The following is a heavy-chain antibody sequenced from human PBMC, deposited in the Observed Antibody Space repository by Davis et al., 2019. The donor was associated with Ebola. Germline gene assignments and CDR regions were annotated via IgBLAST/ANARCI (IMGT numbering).Heavy chain of an antibody. CDR2: ISGSGGST. CDR1: GFDFNNYA. CDR3: ARGRQRYLLGLDY. D-gene: IGHD2-15*01. V-gene: IGHV3-23*01. J-gene: IGHJ4*02. Sequence: GESLKISCAASGFDFNNYAMNWARQAPGKGLEWVSAISGSGGSTYYADSVKGRFTISRDSSKNSVFLQMDSLRADDTAVYYCARGRQRYLLGLDYWGQGTLVTVSS.